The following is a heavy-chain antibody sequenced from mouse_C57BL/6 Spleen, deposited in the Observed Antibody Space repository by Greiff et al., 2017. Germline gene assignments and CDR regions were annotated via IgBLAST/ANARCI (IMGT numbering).Heavy chain of an antibody. CDR1: GFSLTSYG. Sequence: QVHVKQSGPGLVAPSQSLSITCTVSGFSLTSYGVDWVRQPPGKGLEWLGVIWGGGSTNYNSALMSRLSISKDNSKSQVFLKMNSLQTDDTAMYYCAKREAYGTYFDYWGQGTTLTVSS. V-gene: IGHV2-9*01. CDR3: AKREAYGTYFDY. D-gene: IGHD1-1*01. J-gene: IGHJ2*01. CDR2: IWGGGST.